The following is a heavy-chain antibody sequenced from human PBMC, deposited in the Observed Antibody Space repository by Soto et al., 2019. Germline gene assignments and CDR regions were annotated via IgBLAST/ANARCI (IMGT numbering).Heavy chain of an antibody. J-gene: IGHJ6*03. D-gene: IGHD3-9*01. CDR3: TALYYDILTGYYSSNYYYYMDV. CDR1: GFTFSNAW. Sequence: GGSLRLSCAASGFTFSNAWMSWVRQAPGKGLEWVGRIKSKTDGGTTDYAAPVKGRFTISRDDSKNTLYLQMNSLKTEDTAVYYCTALYYDILTGYYSSNYYYYMDVWGKGTTVTVSS. V-gene: IGHV3-15*01. CDR2: IKSKTDGGTT.